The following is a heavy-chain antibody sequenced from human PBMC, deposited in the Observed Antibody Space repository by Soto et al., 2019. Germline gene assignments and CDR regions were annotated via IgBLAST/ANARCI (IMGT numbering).Heavy chain of an antibody. J-gene: IGHJ4*02. Sequence: EVQLLESGGDLVQPGGSLRLSCAASGFSLSNYAMNWVRQAPGKGLGWVSGITGSADKTYYADSVKGRFIISRDNSKNTLHLKMNILRDEDTALYYWARDCSSSVCAVWHYWGQGTLVTVSS. CDR3: ARDCSSSVCAVWHY. D-gene: IGHD2-2*01. CDR2: ITGSADKT. V-gene: IGHV3-23*01. CDR1: GFSLSNYA.